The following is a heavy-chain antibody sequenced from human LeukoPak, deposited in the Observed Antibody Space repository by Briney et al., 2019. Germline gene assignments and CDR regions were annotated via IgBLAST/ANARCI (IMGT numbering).Heavy chain of an antibody. CDR3: ARARGGYCSGYNCPAEIDY. CDR1: GFTFNNYW. Sequence: GGSLRLSCAASGFTFNNYWMHWVHQAPGKGLVWVSRINSDGSSISYADFVKGRLTISRDNAKNTLYVQMNSLRAEDTAVYYCARARGGYCSGYNCPAEIDYWGQGTLVTVSS. J-gene: IGHJ4*02. D-gene: IGHD2-15*01. CDR2: INSDGSSI. V-gene: IGHV3-74*01.